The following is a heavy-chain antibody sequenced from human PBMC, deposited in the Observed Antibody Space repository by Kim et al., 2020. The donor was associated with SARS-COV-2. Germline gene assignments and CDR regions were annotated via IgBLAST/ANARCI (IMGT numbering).Heavy chain of an antibody. Sequence: GGSLRLSCAASGFTFSSYGMHWVRQAPGKGLEWVAVISYDGSNKYYADSVKGRFTISRDNSKNTLYLQMNSLRAEDTAVYYCAKDVLRFLEWGPADYYYGMDVWGQGTTVTVSS. D-gene: IGHD3-3*01. CDR2: ISYDGSNK. J-gene: IGHJ6*02. V-gene: IGHV3-30*18. CDR3: AKDVLRFLEWGPADYYYGMDV. CDR1: GFTFSSYG.